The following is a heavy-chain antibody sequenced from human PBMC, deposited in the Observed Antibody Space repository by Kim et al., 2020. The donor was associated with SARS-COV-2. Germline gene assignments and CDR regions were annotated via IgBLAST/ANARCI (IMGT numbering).Heavy chain of an antibody. CDR3: AGGQDVDSGRYGGMDV. CDR2: INHSGST. V-gene: IGHV4-34*01. D-gene: IGHD3-10*01. Sequence: SETLSLICAVYGGSFNDYYWSWIRQPPGKGLEWIGEINHSGSTNYNPSLRSRVIISVDTSKNQFSLKLRSVTAADTAVYYCAGGQDVDSGRYGGMDVWGQGTTVTVSS. J-gene: IGHJ6*02. CDR1: GGSFNDYY.